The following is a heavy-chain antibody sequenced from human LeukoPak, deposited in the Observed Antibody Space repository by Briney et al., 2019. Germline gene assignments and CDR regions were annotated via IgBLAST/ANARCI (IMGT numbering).Heavy chain of an antibody. D-gene: IGHD3-22*01. Sequence: GSLRLSCAASGFTFSMSWMTWVRQAPGKGLEWVASINGHGSEIHYVDSVKGRFTISRDNANDSLYLQMNSLTAADTAVYYCARGRYYGFDYWGQGTLVTVSS. CDR3: ARGRYYGFDY. CDR2: INGHGSEI. V-gene: IGHV3-7*01. CDR1: GFTFSMSW. J-gene: IGHJ4*02.